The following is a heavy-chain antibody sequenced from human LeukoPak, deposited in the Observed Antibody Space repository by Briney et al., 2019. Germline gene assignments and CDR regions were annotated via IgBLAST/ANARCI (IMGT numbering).Heavy chain of an antibody. J-gene: IGHJ4*02. CDR1: GGSFSGYY. CDR3: ARAMAAAGTGGDDY. D-gene: IGHD6-13*01. CDR2: INHSGST. Sequence: PSEALSLTCAAYGGSFSGYYWSWIRQPPGKGLEWIGEINHSGSTNYNPSLKSRVTISVDTSKNQFSLKPSSVTAADTAVYYCARAMAAAGTGGDDYWGQGTLVTVSS. V-gene: IGHV4-34*01.